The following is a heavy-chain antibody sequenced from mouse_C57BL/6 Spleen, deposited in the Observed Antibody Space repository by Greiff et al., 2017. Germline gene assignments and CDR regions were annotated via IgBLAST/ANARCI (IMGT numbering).Heavy chain of an antibody. Sequence: EVKLVESGGGLVQPGGSMKFSCAASGFTFSDAWMDWVRQSPEKGLEWVAEIRNKANNHATYYAESVKGRFTISRADSKSSVYLQMNSLRAEDTDIYYCKMTSNDEAWFAYWGQGTLVTVAA. J-gene: IGHJ3*01. CDR2: IRNKANNHAT. CDR1: GFTFSDAW. D-gene: IGHD2-12*01. CDR3: KMTSNDEAWFAY. V-gene: IGHV6-6*01.